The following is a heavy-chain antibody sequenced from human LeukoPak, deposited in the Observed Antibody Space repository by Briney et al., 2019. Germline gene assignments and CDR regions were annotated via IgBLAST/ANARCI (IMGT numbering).Heavy chain of an antibody. CDR1: GFTFSNAW. J-gene: IGHJ4*02. V-gene: IGHV3-15*01. CDR3: TTDWYCTSTSCHDWGVFDY. Sequence: GGSLRLSCAASGFTFSNAWMSWVRQAPGKGLEWVGRIKSKTDGGTTDYAAPVKGRFIISRDDSKNTLYLQMNSLKTEDTAVYYCTTDWYCTSTSCHDWGVFDYWGQGTLVTVSS. CDR2: IKSKTDGGTT. D-gene: IGHD2-2*01.